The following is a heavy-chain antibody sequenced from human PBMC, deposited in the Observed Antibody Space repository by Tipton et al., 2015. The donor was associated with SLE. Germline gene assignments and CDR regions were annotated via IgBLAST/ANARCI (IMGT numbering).Heavy chain of an antibody. CDR1: GGSISSSSYY. Sequence: TLSLTCTVSGGSISSSSYYWGWIRQPPGKGLEWIGSIYYSGSTYYNPSLKSRVTISVDTSKNQFSLKLSSVTAADTAVYYCARVGDDFWSGFGYYYYMDVWGKGTTVTVSS. D-gene: IGHD3-3*01. CDR2: IYYSGST. J-gene: IGHJ6*03. CDR3: ARVGDDFWSGFGYYYYMDV. V-gene: IGHV4-39*01.